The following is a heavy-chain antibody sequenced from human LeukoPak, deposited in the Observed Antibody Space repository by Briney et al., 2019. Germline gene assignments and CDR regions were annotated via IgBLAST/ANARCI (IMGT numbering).Heavy chain of an antibody. Sequence: GGSLRLSCAASGFSFSAYTMHWVRQAPGKGLEWVAVISSDGTDKYYADSVKGRFTISRDNSKNTLYLQMNSPSTEDTAVYYCARDPGNYYDSSGFYYGWGQGTLVTVSS. D-gene: IGHD3-22*01. CDR2: ISSDGTDK. CDR3: ARDPGNYYDSSGFYYG. CDR1: GFSFSAYT. V-gene: IGHV3-30*01. J-gene: IGHJ4*02.